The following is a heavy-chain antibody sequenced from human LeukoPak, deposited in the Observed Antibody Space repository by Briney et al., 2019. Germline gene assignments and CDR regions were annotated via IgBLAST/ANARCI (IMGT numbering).Heavy chain of an antibody. V-gene: IGHV5-51*01. CDR2: IYPDDSDT. CDR3: ARQDGYGLYYFDY. J-gene: IGHJ4*02. CDR1: KDTFDNYW. Sequence: GESLKISCNGSKDTFDNYWIGGVRQMPGKGLEWMGIIYPDDSDTRYSPSFQGQVTISADKSINTAYLQWSSLKASDTAMYYCARQDGYGLYYFDYWGQGTLVTVSS. D-gene: IGHD5-24*01.